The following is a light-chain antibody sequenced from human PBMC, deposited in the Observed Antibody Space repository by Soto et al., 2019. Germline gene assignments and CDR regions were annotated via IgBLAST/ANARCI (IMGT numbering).Light chain of an antibody. CDR1: QDISNY. Sequence: DIQMTQSPSSLSASVGDRVTITCQASQDISNYLNWYQQKPGKAPKFLVYDASNLETGVPSRFSGSGSGTDFTFTISSLQPEDIATYYCQQYDNLPCTFGQGTKQEIK. CDR2: DAS. V-gene: IGKV1-33*01. CDR3: QQYDNLPCT. J-gene: IGKJ2*02.